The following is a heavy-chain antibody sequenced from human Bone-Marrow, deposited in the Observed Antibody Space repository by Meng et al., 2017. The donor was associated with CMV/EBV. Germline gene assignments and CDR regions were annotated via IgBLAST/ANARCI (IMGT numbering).Heavy chain of an antibody. CDR2: IYYSGST. J-gene: IGHJ3*02. V-gene: IGHV4-61*01. Sequence: SETLSLTCTVSGGSVSSGSYYWSWIRQPPGKGLEWIGYIYYSGSTNYNPSLKSRVTISVDTSKNQFSLKLSSVTAADTAVYYCARRPPEGYYYDSSGYYIWGHDAFDIWGQGTMVTVSS. CDR3: ARRPPEGYYYDSSGYYIWGHDAFDI. D-gene: IGHD3-22*01. CDR1: GGSVSSGSYY.